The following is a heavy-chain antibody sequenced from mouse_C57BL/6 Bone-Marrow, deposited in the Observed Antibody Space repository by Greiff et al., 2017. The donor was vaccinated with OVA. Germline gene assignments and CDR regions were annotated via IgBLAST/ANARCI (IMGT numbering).Heavy chain of an antibody. CDR1: GFTIKDDY. CDR2: IDPENGDT. J-gene: IGHJ2*01. D-gene: IGHD3-3*01. V-gene: IGHV14-4*01. Sequence: EVQLQQSGAELVRPGASVKLSCTASGFTIKDDYMHWVKERPEQGLEWIGWIDPENGDTEYASKFQGKATITADTSSKTVYLQLSSLTSEDTAVYYCTTYRDGGQGTTLTVSS. CDR3: TTYRD.